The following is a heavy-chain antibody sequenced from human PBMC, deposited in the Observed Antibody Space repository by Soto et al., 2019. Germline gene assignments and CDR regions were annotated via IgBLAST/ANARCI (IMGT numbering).Heavy chain of an antibody. V-gene: IGHV1-69*13. D-gene: IGHD2-15*01. CDR2: IIPIFGTS. J-gene: IGHJ4*01. CDR1: GGTFSSYA. Sequence: SVKVSCKAAGGTFSSYAISWVRQAPGQVLECRGGIIPIFGTSNYXXKFQGRVXXTADEATSIAXMELSXLACEDTAVYYCARESRYCSGGICYFLPGIDYXX. CDR3: ARESRYCSGGICYFLPGIDY.